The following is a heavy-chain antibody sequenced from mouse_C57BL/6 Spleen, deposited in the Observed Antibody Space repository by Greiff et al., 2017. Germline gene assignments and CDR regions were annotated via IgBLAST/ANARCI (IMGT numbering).Heavy chain of an antibody. D-gene: IGHD2-3*01. Sequence: EVKVVESEGGLVQPGSSMKLSCTASGFTFSDYYMAWVRQVPEKGLEWVANINYDGSSTYYLDSLKSRFIISRDNAKNILYLQMSSLKSEDTATYYCARDVNDGYPHYAMDYWGQGTSVTVSS. CDR2: INYDGSST. J-gene: IGHJ4*01. CDR1: GFTFSDYY. CDR3: ARDVNDGYPHYAMDY. V-gene: IGHV5-16*01.